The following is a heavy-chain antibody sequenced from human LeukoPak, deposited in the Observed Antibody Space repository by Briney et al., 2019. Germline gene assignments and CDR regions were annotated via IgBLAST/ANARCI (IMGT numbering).Heavy chain of an antibody. Sequence: GGSLRLCCAASGFTFSSYAMHWVRQAPGKGLEWVAVISYDGSNKYYADSVKGRFTISRDNSKNTLYLQMNSLRAEDTAVYYCARAQQQLVRFAFDYWAREPWSPSPQ. CDR1: GFTFSSYA. CDR3: ARAQQQLVRFAFDY. J-gene: IGHJ4*02. D-gene: IGHD6-13*01. CDR2: ISYDGSNK. V-gene: IGHV3-30*01.